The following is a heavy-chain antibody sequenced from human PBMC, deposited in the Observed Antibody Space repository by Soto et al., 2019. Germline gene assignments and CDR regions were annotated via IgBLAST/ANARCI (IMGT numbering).Heavy chain of an antibody. CDR2: ISYDGSNK. Sequence: QVQLVESGGGVVQPGRSLRLSCAASGFTFSSYAMHWVRQAPGKGLEWVAVISYDGSNKYYADSVKGRFTISRDNSKNTLYLQMNSLRAEDTAAYYCARGSSGCNYWGQGTLVTVSS. V-gene: IGHV3-30-3*01. CDR3: ARGSSGCNY. J-gene: IGHJ4*02. D-gene: IGHD6-19*01. CDR1: GFTFSSYA.